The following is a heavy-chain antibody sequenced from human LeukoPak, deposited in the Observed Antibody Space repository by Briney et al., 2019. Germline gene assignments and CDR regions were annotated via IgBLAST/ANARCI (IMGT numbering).Heavy chain of an antibody. Sequence: PGGSLRLSCVASGFTFTDYWMTWIRQAPGKGLEWVASISSDGSGKYYMDSVKGRFTISRDNAKNSLYLQMNSLRAEDTAVYYCARARSGYSAYDWIYWGQGTLVTVSS. CDR3: ARARSGYSAYDWIY. CDR2: ISSDGSGK. D-gene: IGHD5-12*01. V-gene: IGHV3-7*01. CDR1: GFTFTDYW. J-gene: IGHJ4*02.